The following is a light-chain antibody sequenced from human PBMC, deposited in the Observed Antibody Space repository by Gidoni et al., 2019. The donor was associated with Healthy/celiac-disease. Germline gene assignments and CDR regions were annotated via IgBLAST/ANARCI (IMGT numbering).Light chain of an antibody. J-gene: IGKJ1*01. CDR1: LNVTSSY. Sequence: DIVLTPSPDTLSLSPGERATLSCRASLNVTSSYLAWYQQEPGQGPRLLIFGASTRATGIPDRFSGSGSGTDVTLTISRLEPEDFAVYFCQQYGTSPGTFGQGTKVEIK. CDR2: GAS. V-gene: IGKV3-20*01. CDR3: QQYGTSPGT.